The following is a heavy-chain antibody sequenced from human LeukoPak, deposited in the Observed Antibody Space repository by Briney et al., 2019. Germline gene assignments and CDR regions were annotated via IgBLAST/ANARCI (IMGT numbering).Heavy chain of an antibody. CDR3: SRRVDATRWFDP. J-gene: IGHJ5*02. Sequence: GGSLRLSCAASGFTLSNHEINWVRQAPGKGLEWVSRINGDGTTTNYADSVKGRFTISRDNAKNTLYLEMNSLRAEDTAVYYCSRRVDATRWFDPWGQGTLVTVSP. D-gene: IGHD2-15*01. V-gene: IGHV3-74*01. CDR1: GFTLSNHE. CDR2: INGDGTTT.